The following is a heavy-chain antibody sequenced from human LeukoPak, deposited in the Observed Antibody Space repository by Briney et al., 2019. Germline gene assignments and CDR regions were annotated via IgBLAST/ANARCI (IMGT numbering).Heavy chain of an antibody. J-gene: IGHJ4*02. CDR3: AKIAGDYDYVWGSYRYSPADY. D-gene: IGHD3-16*02. V-gene: IGHV3-23*01. Sequence: GGSLRLSCAASGFTFSSYAMSWVRQAPGKRVEWVSAISGSGGSTYYADPVKGRFTISRDNSKNTLYLQMNSLRAEDTAVYYCAKIAGDYDYVWGSYRYSPADYWGQGTLVTVSS. CDR2: ISGSGGST. CDR1: GFTFSSYA.